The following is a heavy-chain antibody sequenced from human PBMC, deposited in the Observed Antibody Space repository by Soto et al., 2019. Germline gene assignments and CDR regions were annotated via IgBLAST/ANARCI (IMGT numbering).Heavy chain of an antibody. CDR3: ARDFKVEPAASRRYNWFDP. D-gene: IGHD2-2*01. CDR2: IYHSGST. V-gene: IGHV4-4*02. CDR1: GGSISSSNW. Sequence: PSETLSLTCAVSGGSISSSNWWSWVRQPPGKGLEWIGEIYHSGSTNYNPSLKSRVTISVDKSKNQFSLKLSSVTAADTAVYYCARDFKVEPAASRRYNWFDPWGQGTLVTVSS. J-gene: IGHJ5*02.